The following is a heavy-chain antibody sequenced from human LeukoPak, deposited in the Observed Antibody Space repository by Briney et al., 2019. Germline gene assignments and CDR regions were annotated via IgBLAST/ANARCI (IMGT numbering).Heavy chain of an antibody. Sequence: SETLSLTCAVYGGSFSGYYWSWIRQPLGKGLEWIGEINHSGSTNYNPSLKSRVTISVDTSKNQFSLKLSSVTAADTAVYYCARGLFYDFWSGLYYYGMDVWGQGTTVTVSS. V-gene: IGHV4-34*01. D-gene: IGHD3-3*01. J-gene: IGHJ6*02. CDR1: GGSFSGYY. CDR2: INHSGST. CDR3: ARGLFYDFWSGLYYYGMDV.